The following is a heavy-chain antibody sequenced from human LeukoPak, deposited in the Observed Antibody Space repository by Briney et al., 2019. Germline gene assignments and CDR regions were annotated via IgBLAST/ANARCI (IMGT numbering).Heavy chain of an antibody. J-gene: IGHJ4*02. V-gene: IGHV3-73*01. CDR2: IRSKANSYAT. D-gene: IGHD4-17*01. CDR3: TSPTAGGPDY. Sequence: PGGSLRLSCAASGFTFSGSAMHWVRQVSGKGLEWVGRIRSKANSYATAYAASVKGRFTISRDDSKNTAYLQMNSLKTEDTAVYYCTSPTAGGPDYWGQGTLVTVSS. CDR1: GFTFSGSA.